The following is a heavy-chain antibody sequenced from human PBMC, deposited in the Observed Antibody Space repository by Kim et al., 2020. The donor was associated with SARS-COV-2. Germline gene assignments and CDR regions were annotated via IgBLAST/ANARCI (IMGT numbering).Heavy chain of an antibody. CDR3: ARAGGLRFLEWLSNYYYGMDV. CDR2: INHSGST. Sequence: SETLSLTCAVYGGSFSGYYWSWIRQPPGKGLEWIGEINHSGSTNYNPSLKSRVTISVDTSKNQFSLKLSSVTAADTAVYYCARAGGLRFLEWLSNYYYGMDVWRQETTGSVS. V-gene: IGHV4-34*01. CDR1: GGSFSGYY. J-gene: IGHJ6*02. D-gene: IGHD3-3*01.